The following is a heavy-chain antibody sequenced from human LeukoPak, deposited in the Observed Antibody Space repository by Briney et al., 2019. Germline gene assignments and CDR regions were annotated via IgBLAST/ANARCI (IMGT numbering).Heavy chain of an antibody. CDR1: GGVFSKYA. D-gene: IGHD3-10*01. J-gene: IGHJ3*01. CDR2: IIPIFGTT. Sequence: PSVKVSCKASGGVFSKYAISWVRQAPGHGLEWMRGIIPIFGTTNYAQDFQGRVTITTDKATSTAHMELSSLRSGDTAVYYCARSVTVVRGFLRETHHASDVWGQGTMVIVSS. CDR3: ARSVTVVRGFLRETHHASDV. V-gene: IGHV1-69*05.